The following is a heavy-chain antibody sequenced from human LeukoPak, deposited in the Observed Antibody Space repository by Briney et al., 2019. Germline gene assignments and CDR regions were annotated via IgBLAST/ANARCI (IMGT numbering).Heavy chain of an antibody. CDR3: ARDNWGF. Sequence: GGSLRLSCAAPGFTFSNYWMSWVRQAPGKGLEWVANIKQDGREKYYVDSVKGRFTISRDNAKNSVYLQMNSLRAEDTAVYYCARDNWGFWGKRTTVTVSS. CDR1: GFTFSNYW. D-gene: IGHD7-27*01. V-gene: IGHV3-7*01. J-gene: IGHJ6*04. CDR2: IKQDGREK.